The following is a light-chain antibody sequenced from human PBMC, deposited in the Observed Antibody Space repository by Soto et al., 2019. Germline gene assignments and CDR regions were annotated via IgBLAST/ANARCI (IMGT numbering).Light chain of an antibody. J-gene: IGLJ1*01. Sequence: QSALTQPASVSGSPGQSITISCTGTSSVVGSYNFVSWYQQHPGKAPKLMIYEVSKRPSGVSNGFSGSKSGNTASLTISGLQADDEADYYCCSYAGRYTYVFGTGTKVTVL. CDR2: EVS. V-gene: IGLV2-23*02. CDR1: SSVVGSYNF. CDR3: CSYAGRYTYV.